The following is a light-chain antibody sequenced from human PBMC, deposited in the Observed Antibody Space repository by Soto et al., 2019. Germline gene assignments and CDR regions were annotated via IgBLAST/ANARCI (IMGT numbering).Light chain of an antibody. J-gene: IGKJ4*01. CDR2: VAS. Sequence: EIVLTQSPATLSLSPGERATLSCRASQSVDSYLAWYQQKPGQPPRLLIYVASSRATGVPARFRGSGSGTDFTLTISSLEPEDFAVYYCQQRSNWPPFGGGTKVEIK. CDR3: QQRSNWPP. CDR1: QSVDSY. V-gene: IGKV3-11*01.